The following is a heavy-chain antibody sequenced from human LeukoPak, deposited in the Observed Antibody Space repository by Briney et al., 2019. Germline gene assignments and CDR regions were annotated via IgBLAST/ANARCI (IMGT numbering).Heavy chain of an antibody. CDR3: AKSRLAAAGRDYFDY. D-gene: IGHD6-13*01. V-gene: IGHV3-30*18. Sequence: PGGSLRLSCAASGFTFSSYGMHWVRQAPGKGLEWVAVISYDGSNKYYADSVKGRFTISRDNSKNTLYLQMNSLRAEDTAVYYCAKSRLAAAGRDYFDYWGQGTLVTVSS. J-gene: IGHJ4*02. CDR1: GFTFSSYG. CDR2: ISYDGSNK.